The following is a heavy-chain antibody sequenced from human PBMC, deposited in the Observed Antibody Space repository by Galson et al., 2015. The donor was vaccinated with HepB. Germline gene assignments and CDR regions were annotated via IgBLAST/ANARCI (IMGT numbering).Heavy chain of an antibody. CDR1: GGSISSYY. J-gene: IGHJ6*02. CDR2: IYYSGST. V-gene: IGHV4-59*01. Sequence: ETLSLTCTVSGGSISSYYWSWIRQPPGKGLEWIGYIYYSGSTNYNPSLKSRVTISVDTSKNQFSLKLSSVTAADTAVYYCARVPLGIAAAGSLPTNYYYYGMDVWGQGTTVTVSS. CDR3: ARVPLGIAAAGSLPTNYYYYGMDV. D-gene: IGHD6-13*01.